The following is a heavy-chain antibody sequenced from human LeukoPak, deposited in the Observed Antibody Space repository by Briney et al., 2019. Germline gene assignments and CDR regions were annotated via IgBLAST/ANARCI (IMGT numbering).Heavy chain of an antibody. CDR1: GFTVSSNY. Sequence: GGSLRLSCAASGFTVSSNYMSWVRQPPGKGLEWVSVIYSTGSTYYAASVQGRFTISRDNSKNTLYLEMNSLSPDDTAVYYCARGVEPLAANTLAYWGQGTLVTVSS. D-gene: IGHD1-14*01. J-gene: IGHJ4*02. V-gene: IGHV3-53*01. CDR2: IYSTGST. CDR3: ARGVEPLAANTLAY.